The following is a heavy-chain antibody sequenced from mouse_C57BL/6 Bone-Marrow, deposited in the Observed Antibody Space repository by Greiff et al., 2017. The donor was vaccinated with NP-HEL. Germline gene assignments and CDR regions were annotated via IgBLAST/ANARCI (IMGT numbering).Heavy chain of an antibody. D-gene: IGHD1-1*01. J-gene: IGHJ4*01. CDR2: IDPENGDT. CDR3: TRDYYGSTDAMDY. CDR1: GFNIKDDY. V-gene: IGHV14-4*01. Sequence: VQLQQSGAELVRPGASVKLSCTASGFNIKDDYMHWVKQRPEQGLEWIGWIDPENGDTEYASKFQGKATITADTSSNTAYLQLSSLTSEDTAVYYCTRDYYGSTDAMDYWGQGTSVTVSS.